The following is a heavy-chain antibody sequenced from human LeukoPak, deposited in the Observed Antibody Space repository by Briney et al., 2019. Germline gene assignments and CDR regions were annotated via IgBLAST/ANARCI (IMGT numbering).Heavy chain of an antibody. Sequence: ASVKVSCKASGYTFTGYYMHWVRQAPGQGLEWMGRINPNSGGTNYAQKFQGRVTMTRDTSISTAYMELSRLRSDETAVYYCAREGCSSTSCYGPHYYYYYYMDVWGKGTTVTVSS. D-gene: IGHD2-2*01. CDR1: GYTFTGYY. CDR3: AREGCSSTSCYGPHYYYYYYMDV. V-gene: IGHV1-2*06. J-gene: IGHJ6*03. CDR2: INPNSGGT.